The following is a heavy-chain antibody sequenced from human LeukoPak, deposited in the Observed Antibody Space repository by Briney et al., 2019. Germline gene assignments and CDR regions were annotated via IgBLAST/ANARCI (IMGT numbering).Heavy chain of an antibody. CDR1: GGSISSYY. V-gene: IGHV4-59*01. D-gene: IGHD3-9*01. Sequence: PSETLSLTCTVSGGSISSYYWSWIRQPPGKGLERIGYIYYSGSTNYNPSLKSRVTISVDTSKNQFSLKLSSVTAADTAVYYCARVGYFDWLSYPYYFDYWGQGTLVTVSS. J-gene: IGHJ4*02. CDR3: ARVGYFDWLSYPYYFDY. CDR2: IYYSGST.